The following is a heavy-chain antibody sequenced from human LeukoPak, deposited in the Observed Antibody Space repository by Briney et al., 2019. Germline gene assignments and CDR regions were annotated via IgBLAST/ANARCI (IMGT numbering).Heavy chain of an antibody. CDR3: ARGGGSYYVKNYFDY. J-gene: IGHJ4*02. CDR2: IFYSGST. V-gene: IGHV4-39*07. Sequence: SETLSLTCTVSSGSISTSNYYWGWVRQPPGKALEWIGNIFYSGSTYYNPSLKSRVTISVDTSKNQFSLKLSSVTAADTAVYYCARGGGSYYVKNYFDYWGQGTLVTVSS. CDR1: SGSISTSNYY. D-gene: IGHD1-26*01.